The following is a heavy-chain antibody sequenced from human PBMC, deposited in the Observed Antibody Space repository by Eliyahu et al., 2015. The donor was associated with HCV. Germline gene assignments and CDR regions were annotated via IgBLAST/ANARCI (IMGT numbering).Heavy chain of an antibody. CDR1: GGSIPXYX. D-gene: IGHD6-19*01. CDR2: IHYSGST. V-gene: IGHV4-59*01. CDR3: ASGGGGIAVAGTGGWFDP. Sequence: QVQLQESGPGLVKPSETLSLTCTXXGGSIPXYXWSWIRQPPGKGLEWIGYIHYSGSTNYNPSLKSRVTISVDTSKNQFSLNLTSVTAADTAVYYCASGGGGIAVAGTGGWFDPWGQGTLVTVSS. J-gene: IGHJ5*02.